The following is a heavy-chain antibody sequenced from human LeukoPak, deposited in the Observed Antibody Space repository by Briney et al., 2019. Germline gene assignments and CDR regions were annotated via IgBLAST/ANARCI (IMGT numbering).Heavy chain of an antibody. CDR1: GYSFTSYW. CDR2: IYPGDSDT. Sequence: GESLKISCKGSGYSFTSYWIGWVRQMPGKGLEWMGIIYPGDSDTRYSPSFQGQVTISADKSISTAYLQWSSLKASDTAMHYCARKGENYDFWSGPGYWFDPWGQGTLVTVSS. CDR3: ARKGENYDFWSGPGYWFDP. J-gene: IGHJ5*02. D-gene: IGHD3-3*01. V-gene: IGHV5-51*01.